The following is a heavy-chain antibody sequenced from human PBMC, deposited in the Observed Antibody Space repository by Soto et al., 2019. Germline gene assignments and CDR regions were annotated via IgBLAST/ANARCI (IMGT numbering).Heavy chain of an antibody. CDR1: GFTFSSYA. D-gene: IGHD5-18*01. Sequence: QVQLVESGGGVVQPGRSLRLSCAASGFTFSSYAMHWVRQATGKGLEWVAVISYDGSNKYYADSVKGRFTISRDNSKNTLYLQMNSLRAEDTAVYYCARPYVDTAMVTSAGYWGQGTLVTVSS. J-gene: IGHJ4*02. CDR2: ISYDGSNK. V-gene: IGHV3-30-3*01. CDR3: ARPYVDTAMVTSAGY.